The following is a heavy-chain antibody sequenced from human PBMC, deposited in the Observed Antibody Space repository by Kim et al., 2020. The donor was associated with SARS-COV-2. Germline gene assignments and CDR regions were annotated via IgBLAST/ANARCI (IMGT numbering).Heavy chain of an antibody. CDR2: ITGSSYYI. V-gene: IGHV3-21*01. CDR1: GFTFSNSN. CDR3: ARDLANAY. J-gene: IGHJ4*02. D-gene: IGHD3-3*02. Sequence: GGSLRLSCAASGFTFSNSNMNWVRQAPGKGLEWVSVITGSSYYINYADSVKGRFTMSRDNAKNSLYLQMNSLRAADTAVYYCARDLANAYWGQGTLVTVSS.